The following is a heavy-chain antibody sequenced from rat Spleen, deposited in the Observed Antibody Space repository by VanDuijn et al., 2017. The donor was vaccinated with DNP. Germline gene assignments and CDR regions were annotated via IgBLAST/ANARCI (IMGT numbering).Heavy chain of an antibody. CDR1: GFTFSDYY. V-gene: IGHV5-22*01. Sequence: EVQLVESGGGPVQPGRSLKLSCVASGFTFSDYYMAWVRQAPTQGLEWVASISYDGSSTYYRDSVKGRFTISRDNAKSTLYLQMNSLRSEDTATYYCARRYGYTYWYFDFWGPGTMVTVSS. CDR3: ARRYGYTYWYFDF. CDR2: ISYDGSST. J-gene: IGHJ1*01. D-gene: IGHD1-9*01.